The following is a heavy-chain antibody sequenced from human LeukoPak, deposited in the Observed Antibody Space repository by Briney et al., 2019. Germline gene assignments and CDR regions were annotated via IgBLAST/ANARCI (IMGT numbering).Heavy chain of an antibody. V-gene: IGHV3-30*03. J-gene: IGHJ4*02. CDR1: GFTFSSYD. CDR3: ARCSGGSTYHSDDY. Sequence: PGRSLRLSCAASGFTFSSYDMHWVRQAPGKGLEWVTVISYDGSNKYYGDSVKGRFTISRDNSKSTLYLKMNSLRAEDTAVYYCARCSGGSTYHSDDYWGQGTLVTVSS. CDR2: ISYDGSNK. D-gene: IGHD2-15*01.